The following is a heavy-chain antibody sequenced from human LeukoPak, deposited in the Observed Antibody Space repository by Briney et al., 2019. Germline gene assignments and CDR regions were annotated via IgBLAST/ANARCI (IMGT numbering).Heavy chain of an antibody. J-gene: IGHJ6*02. Sequence: GGSLRLSCAASGFTFSSYSMNWVRQAPGKGLEWVSSISSSSSYIYYADSVKGRFTISRDNAKNSLYLQMNSLRAEDTAVYYCTRVGYGSGSSPNYYCYGMDVWGQGTTVTVSS. CDR1: GFTFSSYS. CDR2: ISSSSSYI. D-gene: IGHD3-10*01. CDR3: TRVGYGSGSSPNYYCYGMDV. V-gene: IGHV3-21*01.